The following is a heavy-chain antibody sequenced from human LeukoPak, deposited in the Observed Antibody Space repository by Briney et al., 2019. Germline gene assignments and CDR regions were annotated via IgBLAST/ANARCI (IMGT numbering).Heavy chain of an antibody. D-gene: IGHD2-2*02. J-gene: IGHJ5*02. Sequence: GGSLRLSCAASGFTFSSYGMHWVRQAPGKGLERVAVTSYDGSNKYYADSVKGRFTISRDNSKNTLYLQMNSLRAEDTAVYYCARGPKSCSSTSCYTKWFDPWGQGTLVTVSS. CDR1: GFTFSSYG. CDR3: ARGPKSCSSTSCYTKWFDP. CDR2: TSYDGSNK. V-gene: IGHV3-30*03.